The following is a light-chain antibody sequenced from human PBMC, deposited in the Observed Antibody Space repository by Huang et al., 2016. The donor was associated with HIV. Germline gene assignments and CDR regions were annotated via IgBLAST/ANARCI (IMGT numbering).Light chain of an antibody. CDR3: QQSYSTLRYT. Sequence: DIQLTQSPSSLSASVGDRVTITCRARQSISSYLNWYQQKPGKAPKLLIYAASSLQSGVPSRFSGSGSGTDFTLTISSLQPEDFATYYCQQSYSTLRYTFGQGTKLEIK. V-gene: IGKV1-39*01. CDR1: QSISSY. J-gene: IGKJ2*01. CDR2: AAS.